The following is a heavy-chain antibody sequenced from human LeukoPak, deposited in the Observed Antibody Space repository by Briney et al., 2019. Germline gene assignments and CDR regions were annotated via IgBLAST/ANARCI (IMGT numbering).Heavy chain of an antibody. CDR3: ARDGGYCSGGSCYWEY. D-gene: IGHD2-15*01. V-gene: IGHV3-7*01. J-gene: IGHJ4*02. CDR2: IKQDGSEK. Sequence: GGSLRLSCVASEFTFSSYWMSWVRQAPGKGLKWVANIKQDGSEKYYVDSVKGRFTISRDNAKNSLYLQMSSLRAENTAVYYCARDGGYCSGGSCYWEYWGQGTLVTVSS. CDR1: EFTFSSYW.